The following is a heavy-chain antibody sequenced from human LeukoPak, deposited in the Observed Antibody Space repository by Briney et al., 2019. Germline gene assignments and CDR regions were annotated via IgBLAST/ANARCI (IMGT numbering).Heavy chain of an antibody. CDR1: GFTVSTNY. D-gene: IGHD1/OR15-1a*01. CDR3: ARENPQQHVPDY. Sequence: GGSLRLSCAASGFTVSTNYMSWVRQAPGKGLEWVSVIYSGGSTYYVDSVKGRFTISRDNSKNTLYLQMNSLRAEDTAVYYCARENPQQHVPDYWGQGTLVTVSS. J-gene: IGHJ4*02. CDR2: IYSGGST. V-gene: IGHV3-53*05.